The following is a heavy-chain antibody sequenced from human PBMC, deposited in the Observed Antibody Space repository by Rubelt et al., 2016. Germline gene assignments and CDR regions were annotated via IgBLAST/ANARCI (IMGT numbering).Heavy chain of an antibody. D-gene: IGHD3-3*01. CDR3: ARSREWLFPSAMDV. V-gene: IGHV1-69*13. CDR1: GYTFTSYG. J-gene: IGHJ6*02. Sequence: QVQLVQSGAEVKKPGASVKVSCKASGYTFTSYGISWVRQAPGQGLEWMGGIIPIFGTANYAQKFQGRVTITADESTSTAYMELSSLRSDDTAVYYCARSREWLFPSAMDVWGQGTTVTVSS. CDR2: IIPIFGTA.